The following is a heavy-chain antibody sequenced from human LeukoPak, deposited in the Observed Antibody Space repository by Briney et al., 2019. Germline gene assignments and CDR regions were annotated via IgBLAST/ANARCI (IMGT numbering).Heavy chain of an antibody. V-gene: IGHV1-8*01. D-gene: IGHD3-10*01. CDR3: ARMVRVQYYYYGMDV. CDR1: GYTFTSYD. J-gene: IGHJ6*02. Sequence: ASVKVSCKASGYTFTSYDINWVRQATGQGLEWMGWMNPNSGNTGYAQKFQGRVTMTRNTSISTAYMELSSLRSEDTAVYYRARMVRVQYYYYGMDVWGQGTTVTVSS. CDR2: MNPNSGNT.